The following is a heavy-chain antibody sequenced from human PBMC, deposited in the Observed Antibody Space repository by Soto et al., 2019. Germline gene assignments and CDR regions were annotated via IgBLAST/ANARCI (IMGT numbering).Heavy chain of an antibody. Sequence: SETLSLTCAVYGGSFSGYYWSWIRQPPGKGLEWIGEINHSVSTNYNPSLKSRVTISVDTSKNQFSLKLSSVTAADTAVYYCARLSNPYYYGSGSYYKNNWFDPWGQGTPVTVSS. CDR1: GGSFSGYY. V-gene: IGHV4-34*01. CDR2: INHSVST. D-gene: IGHD3-10*01. CDR3: ARLSNPYYYGSGSYYKNNWFDP. J-gene: IGHJ5*02.